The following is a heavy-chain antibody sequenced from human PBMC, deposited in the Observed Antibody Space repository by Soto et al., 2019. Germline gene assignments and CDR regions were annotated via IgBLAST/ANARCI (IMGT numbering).Heavy chain of an antibody. CDR3: ASVRGGYYYAMDV. D-gene: IGHD3-10*02. Sequence: SETLSLTCTVSGGSISSGGYYWSWIRQHPGKGLEWIGYIYHSGSTNYNPSLKSRVTISVDKSKNQFSLKLSSVTAADTAVYYCASVRGGYYYAMDVWGQGTTVTVSS. V-gene: IGHV4-31*03. J-gene: IGHJ6*02. CDR2: IYHSGST. CDR1: GGSISSGGYY.